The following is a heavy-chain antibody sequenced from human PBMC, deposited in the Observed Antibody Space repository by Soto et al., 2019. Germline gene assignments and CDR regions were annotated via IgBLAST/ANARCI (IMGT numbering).Heavy chain of an antibody. D-gene: IGHD2-2*01. J-gene: IGHJ6*02. CDR3: ARDQGEYCSSTSCPSSYYYYGMDV. V-gene: IGHV1-69*01. CDR1: GDTFSSYA. CDR2: IIPIFGTA. Sequence: QVQLVQSGAEVKKPGSSVKVSCKASGDTFSSYAISWVRQAPGQGLEWMGGIIPIFGTANYAQKFQGRVTITADESTSTAYMELSSLRSEDTAVYYCARDQGEYCSSTSCPSSYYYYGMDVWGQGTTVTVSS.